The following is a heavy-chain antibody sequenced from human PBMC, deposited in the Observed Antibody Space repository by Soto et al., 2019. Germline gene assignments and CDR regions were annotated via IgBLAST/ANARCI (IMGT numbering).Heavy chain of an antibody. Sequence: SETLSLTCTVSGGSISSYYWSWIRQPPGKGLEWIGYIYYSGSTNYNPSLKSRVTISVDTSKNQFSLKLSSVTAADTAVYYCARDRGWGSSQEEYYGMDVWGQGTTVTVSS. J-gene: IGHJ6*02. D-gene: IGHD6-13*01. V-gene: IGHV4-59*01. CDR2: IYYSGST. CDR3: ARDRGWGSSQEEYYGMDV. CDR1: GGSISSYY.